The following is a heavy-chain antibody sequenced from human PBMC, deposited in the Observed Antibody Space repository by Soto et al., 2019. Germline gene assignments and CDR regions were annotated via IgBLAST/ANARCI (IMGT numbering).Heavy chain of an antibody. CDR1: GYTFTSYD. CDR2: MNPNSGNT. D-gene: IGHD6-13*01. Sequence: QVQLVQSGAEVKKPGASVKVSCKASGYTFTSYDINWVRQATGQGLEWMGWMNPNSGNTGYAQKFQGRVTMTRNTSISTAYMELSSLRSEDTAVYYCAKQPLVEQAYYYGIDVWGQGTTVTVSS. V-gene: IGHV1-8*01. CDR3: AKQPLVEQAYYYGIDV. J-gene: IGHJ6*02.